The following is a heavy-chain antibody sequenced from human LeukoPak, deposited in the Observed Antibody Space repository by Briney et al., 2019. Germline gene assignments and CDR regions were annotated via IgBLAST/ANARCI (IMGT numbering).Heavy chain of an antibody. V-gene: IGHV4-39*01. D-gene: IGHD4-17*01. CDR1: GGSISSSSYY. CDR3: ARHDYGDLNPDY. J-gene: IGHJ4*02. Sequence: SEPLSLTCTVSGGSISSSSYYWGWIRQPPGKGLEWIGSIYYSGSTYYNPSLKSRVTISVDTSKNHFSLKLSSVTAADTAVYYCARHDYGDLNPDYWGQGTLVTVSS. CDR2: IYYSGST.